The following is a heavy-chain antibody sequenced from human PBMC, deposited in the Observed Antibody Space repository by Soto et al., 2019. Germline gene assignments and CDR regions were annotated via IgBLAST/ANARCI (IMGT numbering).Heavy chain of an antibody. V-gene: IGHV4-31*03. J-gene: IGHJ4*02. CDR1: GGSISSGGYY. D-gene: IGHD2-15*01. CDR3: ARVLNNCSGGSCYSVWDY. Sequence: SSETLSLTCTVSGGSISSGGYYWSWIRQHPGKGLEWIGYIYYSGSTYYNPSLKSRVTISVDTSKNQFSLKLSSVTAADTAVYYFARVLNNCSGGSCYSVWDYWGQGTLVTVSS. CDR2: IYYSGST.